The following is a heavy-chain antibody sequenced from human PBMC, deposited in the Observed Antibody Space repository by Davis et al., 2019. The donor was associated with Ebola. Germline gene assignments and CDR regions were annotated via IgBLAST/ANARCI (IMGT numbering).Heavy chain of an antibody. Sequence: HTGGSLTLSCEASGFSFNYYYIHWVRQAPGEGLVWVAHINSDGTTTRYADAVKGRFTISRDNTKNTLFLQMNGLRVEDTAVYYCASNVGAATGYYYTYGFDVWGRGTTVTVSS. CDR2: INSDGTTT. J-gene: IGHJ6*04. V-gene: IGHV3-74*01. D-gene: IGHD2-8*01. CDR3: ASNVGAATGYYYTYGFDV. CDR1: GFSFNYYY.